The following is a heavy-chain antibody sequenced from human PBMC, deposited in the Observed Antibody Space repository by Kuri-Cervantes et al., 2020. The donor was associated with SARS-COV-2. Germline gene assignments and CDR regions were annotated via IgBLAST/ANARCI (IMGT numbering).Heavy chain of an antibody. J-gene: IGHJ4*02. D-gene: IGHD2-21*01. V-gene: IGHV4-38-2*01. CDR2: IYHSGDT. CDR3: ATTYCGGDCSFDY. Sequence: SETLSLTCAVSGYSISSGYYWGWIRQPPGKGLEWIGTIYHSGDTFYNPSLKSRATISVDTSRNQFSLRLTSVTAADTATYYCATTYCGGDCSFDYWGQGTLVTDSS. CDR1: GYSISSGYY.